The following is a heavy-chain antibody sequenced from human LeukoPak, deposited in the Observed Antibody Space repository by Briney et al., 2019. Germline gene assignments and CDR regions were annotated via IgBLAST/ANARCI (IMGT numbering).Heavy chain of an antibody. V-gene: IGHV4-59*01. CDR1: GGSISGYY. CDR2: IYYSGST. CDR3: ARVGTGIAAVASAFDI. D-gene: IGHD6-13*01. J-gene: IGHJ3*02. Sequence: SETLSLTCTVSGGSISGYYWSWIRQPPGKGLEWIGYIYYSGSTNYNPSLKSRVTISVDTSKNQFSLKLSSVTAADTAVYYCARVGTGIAAVASAFDIWGQGTMVTVSS.